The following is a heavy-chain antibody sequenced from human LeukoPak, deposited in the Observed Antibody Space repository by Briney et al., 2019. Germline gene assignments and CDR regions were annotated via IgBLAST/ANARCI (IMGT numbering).Heavy chain of an antibody. J-gene: IGHJ3*02. Sequence: ASVKVSCKASGYTFTSYGISWVRQAPGQGLEWMGWISAYNGNTNYAQKLQGRVTMTTDTSTSTAYMELRSLRSEDTAVYYCASAEIIVVAMPNAFDIWGQGTMVTVSS. CDR2: ISAYNGNT. D-gene: IGHD3-22*01. CDR3: ASAEIIVVAMPNAFDI. CDR1: GYTFTSYG. V-gene: IGHV1-18*01.